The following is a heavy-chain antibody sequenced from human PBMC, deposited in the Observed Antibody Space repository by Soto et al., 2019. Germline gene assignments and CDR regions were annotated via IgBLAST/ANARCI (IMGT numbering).Heavy chain of an antibody. Sequence: GGSLRLSCAASGFTFSSYAMHWVRQAPGEGPEWVAVITYDGINKYYADSVKGRFTISRDNSKNTLYLQMTSLRADDTAVYYCAREPETMVRGGDVWGQGTTVTVSS. CDR3: AREPETMVRGGDV. CDR2: ITYDGINK. V-gene: IGHV3-30-3*01. D-gene: IGHD3-10*01. CDR1: GFTFSSYA. J-gene: IGHJ6*02.